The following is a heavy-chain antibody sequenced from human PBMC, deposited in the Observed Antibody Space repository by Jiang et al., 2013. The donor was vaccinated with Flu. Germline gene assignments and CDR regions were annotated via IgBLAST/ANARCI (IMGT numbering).Heavy chain of an antibody. V-gene: IGHV1-69*01. CDR1: GGTFSSYA. CDR2: IIPIFGIA. Sequence: GAEVKKPGSSVKVSCKASGGTFSSYAISWVRQAPGQGLEWMGGIIPIFGIANYAQKFQGRVTITADESTSTAYMELSSLRSEDTAVYYCARVAFYRGPHTAMAEGAFDIWGQGTMVTVSS. J-gene: IGHJ3*02. CDR3: ARVAFYRGPHTAMAEGAFDI. D-gene: IGHD5-18*01.